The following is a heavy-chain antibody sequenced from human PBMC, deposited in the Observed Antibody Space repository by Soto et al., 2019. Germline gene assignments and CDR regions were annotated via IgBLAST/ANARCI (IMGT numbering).Heavy chain of an antibody. V-gene: IGHV2-26*01. J-gene: IGHJ6*02. D-gene: IGHD1-26*01. Sequence: QVTLKESGPVLVKPTETLTLTCTVSGFSLSNARMGVSWIRQPPGKALEWLAHIFSNDEKSYSPSLKSRLTIPKDTSKSHVVITMTNMDTVDTATYFCARLRSGSYCMDVWGQGTTVTVSS. CDR3: ARLRSGSYCMDV. CDR2: IFSNDEK. CDR1: GFSLSNARMG.